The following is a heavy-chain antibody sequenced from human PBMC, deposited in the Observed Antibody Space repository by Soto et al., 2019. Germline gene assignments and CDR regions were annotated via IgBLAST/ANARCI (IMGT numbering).Heavy chain of an antibody. CDR1: GFTFDEYA. CDR2: ISWDGGTI. Sequence: EVQLVESGGGLAQPGRSLRLSSATSGFTFDEYAMHWVRQAPGKGLEWVSGISWDGGTIGYADSVKGRFTISRDNAKKSLFMEMNTLRPEDTAIYFCAKDLFQYDFWSGSQKWGQGTLVTVSS. V-gene: IGHV3-9*01. J-gene: IGHJ4*02. CDR3: AKDLFQYDFWSGSQK. D-gene: IGHD3-3*01.